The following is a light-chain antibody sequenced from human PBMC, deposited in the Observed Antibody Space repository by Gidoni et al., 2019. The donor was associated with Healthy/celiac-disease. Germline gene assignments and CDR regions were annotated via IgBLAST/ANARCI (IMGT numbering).Light chain of an antibody. J-gene: IGKJ2*01. CDR3: QQYNSSPYT. CDR2: KAS. V-gene: IGKV1-5*03. CDR1: QSFSNR. Sequence: DIQMTQSPSTLSASVGDRVTLPCRARQSFSNRLAWYQQKPGKAPKLLIYKASSLESGVPSRISGSGSGTEVTLTISSLQPVDFATYYGQQYNSSPYTFGQGTKLEIK.